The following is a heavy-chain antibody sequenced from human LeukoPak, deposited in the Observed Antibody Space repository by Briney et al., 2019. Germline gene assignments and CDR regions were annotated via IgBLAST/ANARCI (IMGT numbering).Heavy chain of an antibody. CDR3: ANPDYGDNAFDI. J-gene: IGHJ3*02. V-gene: IGHV3-30*02. CDR2: IRYDGSKK. Sequence: GSLRLSCAASGFTFSSYGMHWVRQAPGKGLEGVAFIRYDGSKKYYADSVKGRFTISRDNSKNTLYLQMNSLRAEDTAVYYCANPDYGDNAFDIWGQGTMVTVSS. CDR1: GFTFSSYG. D-gene: IGHD4-17*01.